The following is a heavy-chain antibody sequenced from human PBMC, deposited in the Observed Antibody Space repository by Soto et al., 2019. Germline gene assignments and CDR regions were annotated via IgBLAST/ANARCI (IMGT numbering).Heavy chain of an antibody. J-gene: IGHJ5*02. CDR3: ANFPGIAVAYP. V-gene: IGHV3-23*01. D-gene: IGHD6-19*01. Sequence: GGSLRLSCAASGFTFSSYAMSWVRQAPGKGLEWVSAISGSGGSTYYADSVKGRFTISRDNSKNTLYLQMNSLRAEDTAVYYCANFPGIAVAYPWGQGTLVTLSS. CDR2: ISGSGGST. CDR1: GFTFSSYA.